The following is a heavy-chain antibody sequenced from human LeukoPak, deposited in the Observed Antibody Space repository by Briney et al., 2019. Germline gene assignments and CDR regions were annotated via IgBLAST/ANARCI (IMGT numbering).Heavy chain of an antibody. J-gene: IGHJ4*02. D-gene: IGHD6-13*01. CDR2: INPNSGGT. CDR1: GYTFTGYY. Sequence: ASVRVSCKASGYTFTGYYMHWVRQAPGQGLEWMGWINPNSGGTNYAQKFQGRVTMTRDTSISTAYMELSRLRSDDTAVYYCARDYSSSWYYFDYWGQGTLVTVSS. V-gene: IGHV1-2*02. CDR3: ARDYSSSWYYFDY.